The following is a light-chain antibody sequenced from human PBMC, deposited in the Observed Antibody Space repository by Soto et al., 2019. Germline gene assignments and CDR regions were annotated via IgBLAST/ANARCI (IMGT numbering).Light chain of an antibody. CDR3: QQYDSSPLT. CDR1: QSLRSSH. V-gene: IGKV3-20*01. Sequence: EVVLTQSPGTLSLSPGDGITLSCKASQSLRSSHLAWYQQKPGQAPRLLISGASIRATGVPDRFSASGSGTDFTLTISRLESEDIAVYYCQQYDSSPLTFGGGTKVDIK. J-gene: IGKJ4*01. CDR2: GAS.